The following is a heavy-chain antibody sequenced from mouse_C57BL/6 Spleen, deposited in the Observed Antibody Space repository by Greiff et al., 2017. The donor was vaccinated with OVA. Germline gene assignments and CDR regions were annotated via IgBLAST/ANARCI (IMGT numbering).Heavy chain of an antibody. J-gene: IGHJ3*01. CDR3: TREGIYEGAY. D-gene: IGHD2-3*01. V-gene: IGHV5-9-1*02. CDR1: GFTFSSYA. CDR2: ISSGGDYI. Sequence: EVKVVESGEGLVKPGGSLKLSCAASGFTFSSYAMSWVRQTPEKRLEWVAYISSGGDYIYYADTVKGRFTISRDNARNTLYLQMSSLKSEDTAMYYCTREGIYEGAYWGQGTLVTVSA.